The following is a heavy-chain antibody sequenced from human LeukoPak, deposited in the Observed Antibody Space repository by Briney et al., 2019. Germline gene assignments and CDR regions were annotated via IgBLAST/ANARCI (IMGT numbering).Heavy chain of an antibody. Sequence: GESLKISCKGSGYSFTIYWIGWVRQMPGKGLEWMGIIYPGDSDTRYSPSFQGQVTISADKSISTAYLQWSSLKASDTAMYYCARSMVVVPAAQKATDYWGQGTLVTVSS. D-gene: IGHD2-2*01. J-gene: IGHJ4*02. CDR3: ARSMVVVPAAQKATDY. CDR1: GYSFTIYW. CDR2: IYPGDSDT. V-gene: IGHV5-51*01.